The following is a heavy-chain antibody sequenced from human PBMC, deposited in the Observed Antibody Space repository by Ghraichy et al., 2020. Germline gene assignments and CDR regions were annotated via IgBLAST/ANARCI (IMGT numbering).Heavy chain of an antibody. D-gene: IGHD2-8*01. CDR3: ARDGVGCTNGICWNRFDP. CDR2: VYYSGST. CDR1: GGDISSYY. Sequence: SETLSLTCTVSGGDISSYYWSWIRQPPGKGLEWIGYVYYSGSTNYNPSLKSRVTISIDTSKNQFSLKLSSVTAADTAVYYCARDGVGCTNGICWNRFDPWGRGTLVTVSS. J-gene: IGHJ5*02. V-gene: IGHV4-59*01.